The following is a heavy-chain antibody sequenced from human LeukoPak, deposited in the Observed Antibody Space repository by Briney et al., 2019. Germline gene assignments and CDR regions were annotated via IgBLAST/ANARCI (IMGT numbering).Heavy chain of an antibody. CDR3: ARDYDFWSGYYTGIFDY. CDR2: VSSGSSTI. V-gene: IGHV3-48*01. J-gene: IGHJ4*02. CDR1: GFTFSSFS. D-gene: IGHD3-3*01. Sequence: GGSLRLSCAASGFTFSSFSMNWVRQAPGKGLEWVSYVSSGSSTIYYADSVKGRFTISRDNAKNSLYLQMNSLRAEDTAVYYCARDYDFWSGYYTGIFDYWGQGTLVTVSS.